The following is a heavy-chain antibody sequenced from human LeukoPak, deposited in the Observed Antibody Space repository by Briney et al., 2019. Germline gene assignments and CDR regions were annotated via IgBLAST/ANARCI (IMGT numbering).Heavy chain of an antibody. D-gene: IGHD1-26*01. Sequence: SETLSLTCTVSGGSISSGDYYWSWIRQPPGKGLEWIGYIYYSGSTSYNPSLKSRVTISVDTSKNQFSLKLTSLTAADTAVYYCARGGWSLDYWGQGTLVTVSS. CDR1: GGSISSGDYY. J-gene: IGHJ4*02. V-gene: IGHV4-61*08. CDR2: IYYSGST. CDR3: ARGGWSLDY.